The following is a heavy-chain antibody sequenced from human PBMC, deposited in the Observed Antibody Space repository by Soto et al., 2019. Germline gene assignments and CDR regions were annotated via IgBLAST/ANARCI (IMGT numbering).Heavy chain of an antibody. CDR2: TYYRSKWYN. D-gene: IGHD6-19*01. V-gene: IGHV6-1*01. CDR1: GDSVSSNSAA. CDR3: ARAGVYSSGWYVGNNWFDP. J-gene: IGHJ5*02. Sequence: PSQTLSLTCAISGDSVSSNSAAWNWIRQSPSRGLEWLGRTYYRSKWYNDYAVSVKSRITINPDTSKNQFSLQLNSVTPEDTAVYYCARAGVYSSGWYVGNNWFDPWGQGTLVTVSS.